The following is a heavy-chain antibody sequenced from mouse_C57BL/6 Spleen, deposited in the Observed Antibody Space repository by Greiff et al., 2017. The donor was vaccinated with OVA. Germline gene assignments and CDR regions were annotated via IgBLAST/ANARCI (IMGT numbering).Heavy chain of an antibody. J-gene: IGHJ3*01. V-gene: IGHV1-81*01. CDR1: GYTFTSYG. CDR3: AREDTTVVATEGFAD. CDR2: IYPRSGNT. D-gene: IGHD1-1*01. Sequence: QVQLQQSGAELARPGASVKLSCKASGYTFTSYGISWVKQRTGQGLEWIGEIYPRSGNTYYNEKFKGKATLTADKSSSTAYMERRSLTSEASAVYFCAREDTTVVATEGFADWGQGTLVTVSA.